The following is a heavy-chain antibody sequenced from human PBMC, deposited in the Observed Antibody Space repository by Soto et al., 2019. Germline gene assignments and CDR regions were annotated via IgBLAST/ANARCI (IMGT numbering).Heavy chain of an antibody. V-gene: IGHV4-59*08. CDR3: ARRYGGAFDI. D-gene: IGHD4-17*01. CDR2: IYYSGST. CDR1: GGSLSGYC. Sequence: SETLSLTCPVAGGSLSGYCLSWIRQPPGKGLEWIGYIYYSGSTNYNPSLKSRVTISVDTSKNQFSLKLSSVTAADTAVYYCARRYGGAFDIWGQGTMVT. J-gene: IGHJ3*02.